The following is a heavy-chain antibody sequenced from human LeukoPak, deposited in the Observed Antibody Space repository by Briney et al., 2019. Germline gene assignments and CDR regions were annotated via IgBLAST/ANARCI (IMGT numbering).Heavy chain of an antibody. V-gene: IGHV3-15*01. J-gene: IGHJ4*02. CDR2: IKSKTDGGTT. D-gene: IGHD3-10*01. Sequence: GGSLRLSCAASGFTFSNAWMSWVRQAPGKGLEWVGRIKSKTDGGTTDYAAPVKGRFTISRDDSKNTLYLQMNSLKTEDTAVYYCTTDFDGYGSGSYYTYYFDYWGQGTLVTVSS. CDR1: GFTFSNAW. CDR3: TTDFDGYGSGSYYTYYFDY.